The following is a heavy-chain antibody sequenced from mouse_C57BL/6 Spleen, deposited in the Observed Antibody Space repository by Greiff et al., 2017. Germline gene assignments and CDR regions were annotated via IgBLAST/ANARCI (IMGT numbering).Heavy chain of an antibody. J-gene: IGHJ1*03. CDR3: ARELRGYFDV. CDR2: INPGSGGT. CDR1: GYAFTNYL. Sequence: VQLQESGAELVRPGTSVKVSCKASGYAFTNYLIEWVKQRPGQGLEWIGVINPGSGGTNYNEKFKGKATLTADKSSSTAYMQLSSLTSEDSAVYFCARELRGYFDVWGTGITVTVSS. D-gene: IGHD1-1*01. V-gene: IGHV1-54*01.